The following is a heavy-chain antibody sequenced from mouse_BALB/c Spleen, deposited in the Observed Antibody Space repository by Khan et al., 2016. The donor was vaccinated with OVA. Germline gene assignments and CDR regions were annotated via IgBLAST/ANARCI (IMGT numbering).Heavy chain of an antibody. Sequence: EVMLVESGGGLVKPGGSLKLSCAASGFTFSSYAMSWVRQTPEKRLEWVASISSGGSTYYPDSVKGRFTISRDNARNILYLQMSSLRSEDTAMYYGARDYYYGTGYFDVWGAGTTVTVSS. CDR1: GFTFSSYA. CDR2: ISSGGST. CDR3: ARDYYYGTGYFDV. V-gene: IGHV5-6-5*01. J-gene: IGHJ1*01. D-gene: IGHD1-1*01.